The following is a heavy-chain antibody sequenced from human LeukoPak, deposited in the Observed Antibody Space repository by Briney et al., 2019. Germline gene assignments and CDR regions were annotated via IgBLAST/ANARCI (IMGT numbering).Heavy chain of an antibody. CDR3: AKDRTTRTYYYDSSGYYYGY. V-gene: IGHV3-23*01. Sequence: GGSLRLSCAASGFTFSNYGMSWVRQAPGKGLEWVSAISGSGGSTYYADSVKGRFTISRDNSKNTLYLQMNSLRAEDTAVYYCAKDRTTRTYYYDSSGYYYGYWGQGTLVTVSS. D-gene: IGHD3-22*01. J-gene: IGHJ4*02. CDR2: ISGSGGST. CDR1: GFTFSNYG.